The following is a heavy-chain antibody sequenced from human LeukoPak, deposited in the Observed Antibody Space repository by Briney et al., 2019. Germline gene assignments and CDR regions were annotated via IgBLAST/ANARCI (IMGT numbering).Heavy chain of an antibody. CDR2: ISSSSSYI. CDR1: GFTFSSYS. Sequence: GGSLRLSCAASGFTFSSYSMNWVRQAPGKGLEWVSSISSSSSYIYYADSVKGRFTISRDNAKNSLYLQMNSLRAEDTAVYYCARSPPRIYYYVWNWFDPWGQGTLVTVSS. J-gene: IGHJ5*02. D-gene: IGHD3-22*01. V-gene: IGHV3-21*01. CDR3: ARSPPRIYYYVWNWFDP.